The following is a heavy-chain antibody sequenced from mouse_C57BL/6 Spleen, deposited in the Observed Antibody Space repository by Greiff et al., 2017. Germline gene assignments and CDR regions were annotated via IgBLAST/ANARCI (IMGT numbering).Heavy chain of an antibody. Sequence: VQLQQPGTELVKPGASVKLSCKASGYTFTSYWMHWVKQRPGQGLEWIGNINPSNGGTNYNEKFKSKATVTVDKSSSTAYMQLSSLTSEDSAVYYCARENNGSSYYFDYWGQGTTLTVSS. CDR2: INPSNGGT. J-gene: IGHJ2*01. CDR1: GYTFTSYW. D-gene: IGHD1-1*01. V-gene: IGHV1-53*01. CDR3: ARENNGSSYYFDY.